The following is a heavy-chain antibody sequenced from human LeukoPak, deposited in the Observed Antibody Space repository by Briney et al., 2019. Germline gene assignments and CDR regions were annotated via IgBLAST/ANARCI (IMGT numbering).Heavy chain of an antibody. V-gene: IGHV3-23*01. CDR1: GFTFRNHG. Sequence: GGSLRLSCAASGFTFRNHGMNWVRQAPGKGLEWVSGISPSGGGTYYADSVKGRFTISRDDSKNTLYLQMNSLRAEDTAVYYCARVGRGTHYYYYYYMDVWGKGTTVTISS. J-gene: IGHJ6*03. CDR2: ISPSGGGT. D-gene: IGHD3-10*01. CDR3: ARVGRGTHYYYYYYMDV.